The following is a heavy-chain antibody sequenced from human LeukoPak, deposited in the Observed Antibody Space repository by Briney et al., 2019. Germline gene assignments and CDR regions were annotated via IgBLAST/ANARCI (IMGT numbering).Heavy chain of an antibody. CDR1: GFTFSSYA. CDR2: ISYDGSNK. CDR3: AKRQQQLAFDY. D-gene: IGHD6-13*01. J-gene: IGHJ4*02. Sequence: PGRSLRLSCAASGFTFSSYAMHWVRQAPGKGLEWVAVISYDGSNKYYADSVKGRFTISRDNSKSTLFLQMNSLRTEDTAVYYCAKRQQQLAFDYWGQGTLVTVSS. V-gene: IGHV3-30-3*02.